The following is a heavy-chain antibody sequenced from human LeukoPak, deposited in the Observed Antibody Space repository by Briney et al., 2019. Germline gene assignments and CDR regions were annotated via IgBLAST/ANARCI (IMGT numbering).Heavy chain of an antibody. Sequence: GASVKVSCKASGYTFTGYYMHWVRQAPGQGLEWMGWMNPNSGNTGYAQKFQGRVTITRNTSISTAYMELSSLRSEDTAVYYCARGRGGITIFGVARSNWFDPWGQGTLVTVSS. V-gene: IGHV1-8*03. J-gene: IGHJ5*02. D-gene: IGHD3-3*01. CDR1: GYTFTGYY. CDR2: MNPNSGNT. CDR3: ARGRGGITIFGVARSNWFDP.